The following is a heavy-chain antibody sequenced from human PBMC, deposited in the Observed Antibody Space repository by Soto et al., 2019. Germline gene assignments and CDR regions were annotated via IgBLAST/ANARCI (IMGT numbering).Heavy chain of an antibody. CDR2: ISGSGGST. CDR1: GFTFSSYA. V-gene: IGHV3-23*01. D-gene: IGHD3-10*01. Sequence: GGSLRLSCAASGFTFSSYAMSWVRQAPGKGLEWVSAISGSGGSTYYADSVKGRFTISRDNSKNTLYLQMNSLRAEDTAVYYCANLWFGESAGFDYWGQGTLVTSPQ. CDR3: ANLWFGESAGFDY. J-gene: IGHJ4*02.